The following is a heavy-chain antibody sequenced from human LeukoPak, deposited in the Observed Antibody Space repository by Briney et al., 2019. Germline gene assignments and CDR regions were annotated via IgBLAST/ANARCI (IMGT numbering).Heavy chain of an antibody. CDR2: IKQDGSEK. D-gene: IGHD2-21*01. V-gene: IGHV3-7*01. J-gene: IGHJ6*04. CDR1: GFNISSNW. Sequence: GGSLRLSCAASGFNISSNWMSWVRQAPGKGLEWVANIKQDGSEKYYVDSVKGRFTISRDNAKNSLYLQMNSLRVEDTAVSYCRSGLWVWGNGTTVTVSS. CDR3: RSGLWV.